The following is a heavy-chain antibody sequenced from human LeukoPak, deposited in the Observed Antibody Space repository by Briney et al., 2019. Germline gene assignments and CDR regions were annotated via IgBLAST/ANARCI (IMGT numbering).Heavy chain of an antibody. CDR3: ARGGKSGYYYDSSGYSLDY. CDR2: ISSSSSTI. CDR1: GFTFSSYS. D-gene: IGHD3-22*01. V-gene: IGHV3-48*04. J-gene: IGHJ4*02. Sequence: PGGSLRLSCAASGFTFSSYSMNWVRQAPGKGLEWVSYISSSSSTIYYADSVKGRLTISRDNAKNSLYLQMNSLRAEDTAVYYCARGGKSGYYYDSSGYSLDYWGQGTLVTVSS.